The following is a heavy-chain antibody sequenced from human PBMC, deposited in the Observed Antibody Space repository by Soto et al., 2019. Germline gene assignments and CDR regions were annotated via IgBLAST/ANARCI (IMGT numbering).Heavy chain of an antibody. V-gene: IGHV1-2*04. Sequence: ASVKVSCKASGYTFTGYYMHWVRQAPGQGLEWMGWINPNSGGTNYAQKFQDWVTMTRDTYISTAYMELSRLRSDDTAEYYCASSSNGYDAFDIWGQGTMVTVSS. CDR3: ASSSNGYDAFDI. CDR2: INPNSGGT. CDR1: GYTFTGYY. D-gene: IGHD6-19*01. J-gene: IGHJ3*02.